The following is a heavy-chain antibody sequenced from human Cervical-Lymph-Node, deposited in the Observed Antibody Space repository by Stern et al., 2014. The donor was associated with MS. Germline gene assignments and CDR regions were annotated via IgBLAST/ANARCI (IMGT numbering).Heavy chain of an antibody. J-gene: IGHJ5*02. CDR1: GGSFSGYY. CDR2: INHSGSS. D-gene: IGHD2-15*01. CDR3: ARGGIFDP. V-gene: IGHV4-34*01. Sequence: QVQLQQWGTGLLRPSETLSLTCAVSGGSFSGYYWTWIRQPPGKGLEWIGEINHSGSSSYNPSLKSRIAIPVDMSKRQFSLKLSTVTAADTAVYYCARGGIFDPWGQGTLVTVSS.